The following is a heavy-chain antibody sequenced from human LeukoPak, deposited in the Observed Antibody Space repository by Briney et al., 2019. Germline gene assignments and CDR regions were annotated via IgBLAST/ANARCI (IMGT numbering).Heavy chain of an antibody. D-gene: IGHD5-24*01. CDR2: ITTSDGNT. Sequence: GGSLRLSCAASGFTFSSYTMSWVRQAPGKGLEWVSTITTSDGNTYYADSVKGRFTISRDNSKNTLYLQMNSLRAEDTAVYYCARGAGYNYPYYFDYWGQGTLVTVSS. J-gene: IGHJ4*02. CDR3: ARGAGYNYPYYFDY. V-gene: IGHV3-23*01. CDR1: GFTFSSYT.